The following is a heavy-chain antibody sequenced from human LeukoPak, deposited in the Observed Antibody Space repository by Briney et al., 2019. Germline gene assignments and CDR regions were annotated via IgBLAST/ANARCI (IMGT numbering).Heavy chain of an antibody. CDR1: GGSISSYY. D-gene: IGHD2-15*01. Sequence: SETLSLTCTVSGGSISSYYWSWIRQPPGKGLEWIVYIYYSGSTNYNPSLKSRVTISVDTSKNQFSLKLSSVTAADTAVYYCARGSLVVVAATRSPFDYWGQGTLVTVSS. CDR2: IYYSGST. V-gene: IGHV4-59*01. J-gene: IGHJ4*02. CDR3: ARGSLVVVAATRSPFDY.